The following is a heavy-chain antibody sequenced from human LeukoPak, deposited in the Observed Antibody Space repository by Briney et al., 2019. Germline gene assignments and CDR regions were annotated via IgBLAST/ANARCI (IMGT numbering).Heavy chain of an antibody. CDR3: ARAPPYYYDSRGYHYERGNYYYGMDV. CDR1: GFTFSDYY. J-gene: IGHJ6*01. D-gene: IGHD3-22*01. V-gene: IGHV3-53*01. Sequence: GGSLRLSCAASGFTFSDYYMTWVRQAPGRGLEWVSVIYSDGTTYYADSMKGRCTISRDNSQNTLYLQIHGLRAADTAVYYCARAPPYYYDSRGYHYERGNYYYGMDVWGQGTTVIVSS. CDR2: IYSDGTT.